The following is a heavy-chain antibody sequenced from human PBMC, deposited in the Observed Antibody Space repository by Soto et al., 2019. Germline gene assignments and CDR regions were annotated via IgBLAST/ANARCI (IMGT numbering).Heavy chain of an antibody. D-gene: IGHD3-10*01. V-gene: IGHV1-8*01. CDR2: MNPNSGNT. CDR3: ARGITMVRGVIYYFDY. CDR1: GYTFTSYD. J-gene: IGHJ4*02. Sequence: QVQLVQSGAEVKKPGASVKVSCKASGYTFTSYDINWVRQATGQGLEWMGWMNPNSGNTGYAQKFQGRVTMTRNTSISTAYMELSRLRSEDTAVYYCARGITMVRGVIYYFDYWGQGTLVTVSS.